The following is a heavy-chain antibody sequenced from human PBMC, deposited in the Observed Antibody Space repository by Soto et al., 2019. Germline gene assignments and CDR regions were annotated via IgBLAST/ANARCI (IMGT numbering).Heavy chain of an antibody. CDR3: GRLEGLATISYYFDY. Sequence: PSETLSLTCAVYGGSFSGYYWSWIRQPPGKGLEWIGNINHSGSTNYNPSLESRVTISVDTSKNQFSLKLRSLSAADTAVYYCGRLEGLATISYYFDYWGQGALVTVSS. D-gene: IGHD3-9*01. CDR2: INHSGST. J-gene: IGHJ4*02. CDR1: GGSFSGYY. V-gene: IGHV4-34*01.